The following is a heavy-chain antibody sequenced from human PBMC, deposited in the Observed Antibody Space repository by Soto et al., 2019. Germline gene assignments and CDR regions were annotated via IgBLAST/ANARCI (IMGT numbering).Heavy chain of an antibody. V-gene: IGHV3-7*01. CDR1: GFTFSSYW. CDR2: IKQDGSEK. Sequence: PGGSLRLSCAASGFTFSSYWMSWVRQAPGKGLEWVANIKQDGSEKYYVDSVKGRFTISRDNAKNSLYLQMNSLRAEDTAVYYCARYGNQHYDFWSGYYTLYFDYWGQGTLVTVSS. CDR3: ARYGNQHYDFWSGYYTLYFDY. J-gene: IGHJ4*02. D-gene: IGHD3-3*01.